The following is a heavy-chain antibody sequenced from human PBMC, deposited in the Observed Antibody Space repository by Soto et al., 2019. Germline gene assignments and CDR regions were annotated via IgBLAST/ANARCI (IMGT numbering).Heavy chain of an antibody. Sequence: PGGSLRLSCAASGFTFGSYSMNWLRQAPGKGLEWVASISSSSGFINDADSVKGRFTISRDNAKNSLYLQMNSLRAEDTAVYYCARGPLTEPFGLVFDYWGQGTLVTVSS. CDR1: GFTFGSYS. CDR3: ARGPLTEPFGLVFDY. V-gene: IGHV3-21*01. J-gene: IGHJ4*02. D-gene: IGHD3-3*01. CDR2: ISSSSGFI.